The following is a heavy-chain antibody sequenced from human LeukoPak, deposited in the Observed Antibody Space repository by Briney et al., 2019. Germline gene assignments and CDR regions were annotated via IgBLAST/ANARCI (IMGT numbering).Heavy chain of an antibody. CDR2: IYYSGNT. J-gene: IGHJ4*02. CDR1: GYSITSGYY. CDR3: ARAQVSITALEPPLRHYFDY. D-gene: IGHD3-16*01. Sequence: PSETLSLTCTVSGYSITSGYYWGWIRQTPGKGLEWIASIYYSGNTYYNPSLKSRVTISVDTSMNQFSLKLSSVTAADTAVYYCARAQVSITALEPPLRHYFDYWGQGTLVTVSS. V-gene: IGHV4-38-2*02.